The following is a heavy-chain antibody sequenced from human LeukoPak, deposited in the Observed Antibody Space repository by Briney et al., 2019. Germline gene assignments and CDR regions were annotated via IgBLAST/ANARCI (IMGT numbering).Heavy chain of an antibody. CDR1: GGSVSSGSYY. CDR2: IYYSGST. V-gene: IGHV4-61*01. D-gene: IGHD4-17*01. CDR3: AREAVTNWFDP. J-gene: IGHJ5*02. Sequence: PSETLSLTCAVSGGSVSSGSYYWSWIRQPPGKGLEWIGYIYYSGSTNYNPSLKSRVTISVDTSKNQFSLKLSSVTAADTAVYYCAREAVTNWFDPWGQGNLVTVSS.